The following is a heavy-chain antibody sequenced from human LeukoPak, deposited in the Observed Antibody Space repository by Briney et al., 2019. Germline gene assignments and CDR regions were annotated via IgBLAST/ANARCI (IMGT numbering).Heavy chain of an antibody. CDR3: ARRPRNSGSDYGPPGLDY. J-gene: IGHJ4*02. D-gene: IGHD1-26*01. V-gene: IGHV4-34*01. Sequence: SETLSLTCAVFGESFNGYHWTWIRQPPGKGLEWIGEINHSGTTNYNPSLQSRVTISVDSSKNQFSLYVSSVTAADTAVYYCARRPRNSGSDYGPPGLDYWGRGTLVTVSS. CDR1: GESFNGYH. CDR2: INHSGTT.